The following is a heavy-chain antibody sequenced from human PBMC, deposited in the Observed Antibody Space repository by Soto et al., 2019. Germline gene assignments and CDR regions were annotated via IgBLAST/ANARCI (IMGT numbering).Heavy chain of an antibody. CDR2: VYYSGST. CDR1: GGSTNSRSDY. CDR3: ERETSVIAVAASYFDY. V-gene: IGHV4-39*07. D-gene: IGHD6-19*01. J-gene: IGHJ4*02. Sequence: SETLSLTCTVSGGSTNSRSDYWGWIRQPPGKGLEWIGNVYYSGSTHDNPSLQSRVTISVDTSKNQFYLNMSSVTAADTAVYYCERETSVIAVAASYFDYWGKGTLVNVSS.